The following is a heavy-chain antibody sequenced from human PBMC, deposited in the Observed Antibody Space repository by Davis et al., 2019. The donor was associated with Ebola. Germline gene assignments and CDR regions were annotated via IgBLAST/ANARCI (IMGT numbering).Heavy chain of an antibody. D-gene: IGHD2-2*01. J-gene: IGHJ4*02. CDR1: GYTFTGYD. Sequence: ASVKVSCKASGYTFTGYDINWVRQATGQGLEWMGWMNPNSGNTGYAQKLQGRVTMTTDTSTSTAYMELRNLRSDDTAVYYCARDLFYALGVVGDWGQGTLVTVSS. V-gene: IGHV1-8*01. CDR3: ARDLFYALGVVGD. CDR2: MNPNSGNT.